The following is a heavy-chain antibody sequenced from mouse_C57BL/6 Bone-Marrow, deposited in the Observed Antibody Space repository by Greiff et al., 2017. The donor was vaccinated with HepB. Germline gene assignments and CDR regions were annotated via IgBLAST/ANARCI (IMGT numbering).Heavy chain of an antibody. CDR1: GYTFTSYW. CDR3: SGSSYGYYSMDY. Sequence: QVQLQQPGAELVKPGASVKMSCKASGYTFTSYWITWVKQRPGQGLEWIGDIYPGSGSTNYNEKFKSKATLTVDTSSITAYMQLRRLTSEDSAVYFCSGSSYGYYSMDYWCQGTSVTVSS. D-gene: IGHD1-1*01. V-gene: IGHV1-55*01. J-gene: IGHJ4*01. CDR2: IYPGSGST.